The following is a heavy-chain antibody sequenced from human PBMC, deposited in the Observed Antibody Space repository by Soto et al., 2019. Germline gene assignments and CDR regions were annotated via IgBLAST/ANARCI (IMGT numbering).Heavy chain of an antibody. V-gene: IGHV4-4*07. D-gene: IGHD2-15*01. CDR2: IYTSGST. CDR3: ARAPYCSGGSCYRDYYYGMDV. CDR1: GGSISSYY. J-gene: IGHJ6*02. Sequence: QVQLQESGPGLVKPSETLSLTCTVSGGSISSYYWSWIRQPAGKGLEWIGRIYTSGSTNYNPSLKSQVTMSVDTSKNQFSLKLSSVTAADTAVYYCARAPYCSGGSCYRDYYYGMDVWGQGTTVTVSS.